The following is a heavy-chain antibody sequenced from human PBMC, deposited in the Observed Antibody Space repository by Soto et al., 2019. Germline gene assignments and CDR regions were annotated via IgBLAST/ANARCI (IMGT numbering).Heavy chain of an antibody. CDR1: GYTLTSYG. D-gene: IGHD6-13*01. CDR3: ARDGPPFLSSSWYDY. J-gene: IGHJ4*02. Sequence: APVKVSCKASGYTLTSYGISWVRQAPGQGLEWMGWITAYNGNTNYAQKLQGRVSMTTDTSTSTAYMELRSLRSDDTAVYYCARDGPPFLSSSWYDYWGQGTLVTVSS. CDR2: ITAYNGNT. V-gene: IGHV1-18*01.